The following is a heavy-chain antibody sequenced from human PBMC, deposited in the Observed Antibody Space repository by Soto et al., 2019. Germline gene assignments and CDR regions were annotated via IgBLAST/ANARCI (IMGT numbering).Heavy chain of an antibody. D-gene: IGHD2-8*01. CDR2: IIPILGIA. Sequence: QVQLVQSGAEVKKPGSSVKVSCKASGGTFSSYTISWVRQAPGQGLEWMGRIIPILGIANYAQKFQGRVTITANKSTSTAYMELSSLRSEDTAVYYCARDLFSRTLIEGAFDIWGQGTMVTVSS. J-gene: IGHJ3*02. CDR3: ARDLFSRTLIEGAFDI. CDR1: GGTFSSYT. V-gene: IGHV1-69*08.